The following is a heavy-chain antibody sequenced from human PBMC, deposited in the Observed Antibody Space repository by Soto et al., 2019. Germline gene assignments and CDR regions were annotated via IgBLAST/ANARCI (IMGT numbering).Heavy chain of an antibody. D-gene: IGHD6-6*01. CDR3: ARPNQFITSRGLSPFDP. CDR1: GYSFTDYW. CDR2: IYPDDSDT. V-gene: IGHV5-51*01. J-gene: IGHJ5*02. Sequence: PGESLKISCKASGYSFTDYWIGWVRQMPGKGLEWMAIIYPDDSDTIYSPSFQGQVTISADKSIKTAYLHWSSLKASDTAMYYCARPNQFITSRGLSPFDPWGQGTLVTVSS.